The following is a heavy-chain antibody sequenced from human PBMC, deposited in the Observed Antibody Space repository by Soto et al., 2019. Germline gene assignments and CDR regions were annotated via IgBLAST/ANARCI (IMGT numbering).Heavy chain of an antibody. D-gene: IGHD3-3*01. CDR1: GYTLTELS. CDR2: FDPEDGET. CDR3: ATASTYDFWSGYYLY. Sequence: ASVKVSCKVSGYTLTELSMHWVRQAPGKGLEWMGGFDPEDGETIYAQKFQGRVTMTEDTSTDTAYMELSSLRSEDTAVYYCATASTYDFWSGYYLYWGQGTLVTSPQ. J-gene: IGHJ4*02. V-gene: IGHV1-24*01.